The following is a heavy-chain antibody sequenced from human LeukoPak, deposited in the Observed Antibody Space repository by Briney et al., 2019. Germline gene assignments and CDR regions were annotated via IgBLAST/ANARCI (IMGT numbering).Heavy chain of an antibody. J-gene: IGHJ4*02. Sequence: PGGSLRHSCTASGFTFGAYRMSWVRQAPGEGLEWVGFIRKKAYGGTTEYAASVKGRFTISRDDSKSIAYLQMNSLKTEDTAVYYCARDDSPDDYWGQGTLVTVSS. D-gene: IGHD3-22*01. CDR2: IRKKAYGGTT. CDR3: ARDDSPDDY. V-gene: IGHV3-49*04. CDR1: GFTFGAYR.